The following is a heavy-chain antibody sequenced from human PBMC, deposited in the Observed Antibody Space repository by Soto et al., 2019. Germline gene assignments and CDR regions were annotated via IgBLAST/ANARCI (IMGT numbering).Heavy chain of an antibody. J-gene: IGHJ6*02. CDR3: AVGTIDYGDYDGYYYYGIDD. CDR1: GGSISSSNW. CDR2: IYHSGRT. V-gene: IGHV4-4*02. D-gene: IGHD4-17*01. Sequence: QVQLQESGPGLVKPSGTLSLTCAVSGGSISSSNWWSWVRQPPGKGLGWIGEIYHSGRTNYNPSLKSRSTITVDKSKNQFPLKLSSVTAADTALYYCAVGTIDYGDYDGYYYYGIDDWGQGTTVTVSS.